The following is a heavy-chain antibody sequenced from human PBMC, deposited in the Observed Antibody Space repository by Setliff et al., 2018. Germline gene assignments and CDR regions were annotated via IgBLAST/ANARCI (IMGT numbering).Heavy chain of an antibody. D-gene: IGHD3-10*01. V-gene: IGHV3-21*01. CDR2: ISGSSSNFI. Sequence: GGSLRLSCAASGFTFATYGMSWVRQAPGKGLEWVSSISGSSSNFIYYADSVKGRFTISRDNAKNSLFLQMDNLRAEDTAQYFCARDSSHFIRVLDSWGQGTLVTVSS. J-gene: IGHJ4*02. CDR3: ARDSSHFIRVLDS. CDR1: GFTFATYG.